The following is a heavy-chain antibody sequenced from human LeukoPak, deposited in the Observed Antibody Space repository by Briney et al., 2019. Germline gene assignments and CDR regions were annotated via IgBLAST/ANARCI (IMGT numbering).Heavy chain of an antibody. Sequence: SETLSLTCTVSGGSISTYYWNWTRQPPGKGLEWIGYIYHSGSTNYNPSLQSRVTISVDTSKNQFSLNLNSVTAADTAVYYCARGGAARLHLQNWGQGTLVTVSS. CDR3: ARGGAARLHLQN. J-gene: IGHJ1*01. CDR1: GGSISTYY. CDR2: IYHSGST. D-gene: IGHD6-6*01. V-gene: IGHV4-59*01.